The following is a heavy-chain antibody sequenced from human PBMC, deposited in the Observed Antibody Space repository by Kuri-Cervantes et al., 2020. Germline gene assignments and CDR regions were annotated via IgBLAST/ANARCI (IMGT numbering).Heavy chain of an antibody. J-gene: IGHJ3*02. CDR1: GFTFSSYS. D-gene: IGHD1-20*01. Sequence: GESLRLSCAVSGFTFSSYSMNWVRQAPGKGLEWVSSISSSSSHIYYADSVKGRFTISRDNAKNTLYLQMNSLRAEDTAVYYCAKALTGATNAFDIWGQGMMVTVSS. CDR2: ISSSSSHI. V-gene: IGHV3-21*01. CDR3: AKALTGATNAFDI.